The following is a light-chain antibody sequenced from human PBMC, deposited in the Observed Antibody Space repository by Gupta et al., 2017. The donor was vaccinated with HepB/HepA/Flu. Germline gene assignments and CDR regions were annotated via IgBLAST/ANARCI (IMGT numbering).Light chain of an antibody. CDR1: QSVSSY. V-gene: IGKV3-11*01. Sequence: EIVLTRSPATLSLSPGERATLSCRASQSVSSYLAWYQQKPGQAPRLLIYDASNRATGIPARFSGSGSGTDFSLTISGLEPEDFAVYYCQQRSNWPPAFGQGTRLEIK. J-gene: IGKJ5*01. CDR3: QQRSNWPPA. CDR2: DAS.